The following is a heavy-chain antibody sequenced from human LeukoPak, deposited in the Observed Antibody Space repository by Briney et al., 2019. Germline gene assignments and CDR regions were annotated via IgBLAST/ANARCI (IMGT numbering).Heavy chain of an antibody. CDR1: GYTFTGYY. CDR2: INPNSGGT. J-gene: IGHJ6*02. Sequence: ASVKVSCKAYGYTFTGYYMHWVRQAPGQGLEWMGWINPNSGGTNYAQKFQGRVTMTRDTSISTAYMELSRLRSDDTAVLYCASLGNIGGVMDVWGQGTTVTVSS. D-gene: IGHD7-27*01. CDR3: ASLGNIGGVMDV. V-gene: IGHV1-2*02.